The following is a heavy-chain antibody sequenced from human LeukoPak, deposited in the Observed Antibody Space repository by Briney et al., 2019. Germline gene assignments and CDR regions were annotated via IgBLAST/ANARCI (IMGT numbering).Heavy chain of an antibody. D-gene: IGHD3-16*01. V-gene: IGHV3-30*03. Sequence: GGSLRLSCAASGFTFSSYGMRWVRQAPGKGLEWVAVISYDGSNKYYADSVKGRFTISRDNSKNTLYLQMNSLRAEDTAVYYCALRGGAFDIWGQGTMVTVSS. CDR1: GFTFSSYG. CDR2: ISYDGSNK. J-gene: IGHJ3*02. CDR3: ALRGGAFDI.